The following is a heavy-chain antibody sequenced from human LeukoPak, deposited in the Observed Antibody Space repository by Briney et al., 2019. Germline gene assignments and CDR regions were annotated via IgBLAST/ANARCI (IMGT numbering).Heavy chain of an antibody. J-gene: IGHJ4*02. CDR3: AKDKDWNYSEGFDY. V-gene: IGHV3-74*01. D-gene: IGHD1-7*01. CDR2: INSAGSAT. Sequence: WVRHXPGGEXVCXSRINSAGSATNYADSVKARFTISRDNAKNSLYLQMNSLRAEDTALYYCAKDKDWNYSEGFDYWGQGTLVTVSS.